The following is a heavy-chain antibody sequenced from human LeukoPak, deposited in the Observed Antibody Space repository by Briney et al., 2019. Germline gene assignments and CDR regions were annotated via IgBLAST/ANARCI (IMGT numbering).Heavy chain of an antibody. D-gene: IGHD3-9*01. CDR1: GFTFSSYW. CDR2: IKQDGSEK. V-gene: IGHV3-7*01. CDR3: XXXLPSYDMGLDY. Sequence: GGSLRLSCAASGFTFSSYWMSWVRQAPGKGLEWVANIKQDGSEKYYVDSVKGRFTISRDNAKNSLYLQMNSLRAEATAVYYCXXXLPSYDMGLDYWGQGTLVTVSS. J-gene: IGHJ4*02.